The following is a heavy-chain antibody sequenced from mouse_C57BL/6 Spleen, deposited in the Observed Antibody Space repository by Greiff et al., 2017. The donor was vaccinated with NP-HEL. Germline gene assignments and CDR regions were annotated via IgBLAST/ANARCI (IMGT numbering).Heavy chain of an antibody. CDR3: ARDRGTYFDY. J-gene: IGHJ2*01. CDR1: GFTFSSYA. V-gene: IGHV5-4*01. CDR2: ISDGGSYT. D-gene: IGHD3-1*01. Sequence: EVKLMESGGGLVKPGGSLKLSCAASGFTFSSYAMSWVRQTPEKRLEWVATISDGGSYTYYPDNVKGRFTISRDNAKNNLYLQMSHLKSEDTAMYYCARDRGTYFDYWGQGTTLTVSS.